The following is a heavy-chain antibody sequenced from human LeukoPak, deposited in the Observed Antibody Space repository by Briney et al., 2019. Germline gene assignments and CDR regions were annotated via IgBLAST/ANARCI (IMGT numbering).Heavy chain of an antibody. CDR3: AREDRGYCSGGSCRAFDI. D-gene: IGHD2-15*01. V-gene: IGHV3-21*01. J-gene: IGHJ3*02. CDR1: GFTFSSYS. CDR2: ISSSSSYI. Sequence: PGGSLRLSCAASGFTFSSYSMNWVRQAPGKGLEWVSSISSSSSYIYYTDSVKGRFTISRDNAKNSLYLQMNSLRAEDTAVYYCAREDRGYCSGGSCRAFDIWGQGTMVTVSS.